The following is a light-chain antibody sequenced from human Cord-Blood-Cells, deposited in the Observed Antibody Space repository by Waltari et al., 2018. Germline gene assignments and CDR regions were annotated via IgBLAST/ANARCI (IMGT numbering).Light chain of an antibody. CDR3: SSYTSSSTLVV. CDR2: EVS. V-gene: IGLV2-14*01. Sequence: QSALTQPASVSGSPGQSTTISCTVTSGQLGGCNSVSWYQQHPGKAPKLMIYEVSTRPSGVSNRFSGSKSGNTASLTISGLQAEDEADYYCSSYTSSSTLVVFGGGTKLTVL. CDR1: SGQLGGCNS. J-gene: IGLJ2*01.